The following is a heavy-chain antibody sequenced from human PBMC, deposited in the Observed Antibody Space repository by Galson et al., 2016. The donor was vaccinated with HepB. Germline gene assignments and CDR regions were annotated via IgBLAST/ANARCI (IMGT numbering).Heavy chain of an antibody. V-gene: IGHV3-21*01. Sequence: SLRLSCAASGFTFNTYSINWVRQAPGKGLAWVSSISPSSRYIYYADSLKGRFTISRDDAKNSLFLQMNNLRAEDTAVYYCARLAGYVGGYYLDFWGQGTLVTVSS. D-gene: IGHD3-10*02. CDR2: ISPSSRYI. J-gene: IGHJ4*02. CDR3: ARLAGYVGGYYLDF. CDR1: GFTFNTYS.